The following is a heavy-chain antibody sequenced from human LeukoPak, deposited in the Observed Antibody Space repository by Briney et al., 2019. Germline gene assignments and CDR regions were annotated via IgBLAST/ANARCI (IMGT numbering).Heavy chain of an antibody. CDR3: ARAPNYDFWSGPLDY. Sequence: ASVKVSCKASGYTFTSYGISWVRQAPGQGLEWMGWISAYNGNTNYAQKPQGRVTMTTDTSTSTAYMDLRSLRSDDTAVYYCARAPNYDFWSGPLDYWGQGTLVTVSS. CDR2: ISAYNGNT. V-gene: IGHV1-18*01. J-gene: IGHJ4*02. D-gene: IGHD3-3*01. CDR1: GYTFTSYG.